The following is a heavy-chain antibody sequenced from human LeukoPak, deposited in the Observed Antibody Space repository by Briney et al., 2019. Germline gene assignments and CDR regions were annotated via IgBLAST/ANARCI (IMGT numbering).Heavy chain of an antibody. Sequence: PGGSLRLSCAASGFTFNNYAMSWVRQAPGKGLEWVGRIKSKTDGGTTDYAAPVKGRFTISRDDSKNTLYLQMNSLKTEDTAVYYCTTRGPITIFGVVTLRDYWGQGTLVTVSS. V-gene: IGHV3-15*01. CDR2: IKSKTDGGTT. CDR1: GFTFNNYA. D-gene: IGHD3-3*01. CDR3: TTRGPITIFGVVTLRDY. J-gene: IGHJ4*02.